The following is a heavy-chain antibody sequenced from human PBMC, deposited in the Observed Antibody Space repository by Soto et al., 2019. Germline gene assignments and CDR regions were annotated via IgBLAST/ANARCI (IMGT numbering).Heavy chain of an antibody. CDR3: AKAAQTDGCADY. Sequence: QVQLVESGGGVVQPGRSLRLSCAASGFTFSSYGMHWVRQAPGKGLEWVAVISYDGSNKYYADSVKGRFTISRDNSKNRLHRQMNSLGGEDTAVYYCAKAAQTDGCADYWGQATVVTVSS. CDR2: ISYDGSNK. V-gene: IGHV3-30*18. J-gene: IGHJ4*02. CDR1: GFTFSSYG.